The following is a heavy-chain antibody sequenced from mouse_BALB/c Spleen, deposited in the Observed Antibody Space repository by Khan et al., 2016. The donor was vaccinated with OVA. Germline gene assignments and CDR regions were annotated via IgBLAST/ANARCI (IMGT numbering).Heavy chain of an antibody. CDR2: ISYSGNT. D-gene: IGHD2-10*02. CDR1: GYSITSDYA. CDR3: ARVYGGDFDY. V-gene: IGHV3-2*02. J-gene: IGHJ2*01. Sequence: EVQLVEPGPGLVKPSQSLSLTCTVTGYSITSDYAWNWIRQFPGNKLEWMGHISYSGNTKYNPSLKSRISVTRDTSKNQIFLQLNSVTAEDTATYYCARVYGGDFDYWGQGTTLTVSS.